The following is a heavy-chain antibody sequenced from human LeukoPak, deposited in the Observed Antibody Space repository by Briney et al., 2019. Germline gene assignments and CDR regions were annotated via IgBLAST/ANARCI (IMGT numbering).Heavy chain of an antibody. CDR2: IYYSGST. J-gene: IGHJ4*02. CDR1: GGSISSSSYY. D-gene: IGHD3-3*01. V-gene: IGHV4-39*07. CDR3: AEHDFWSGYFDY. Sequence: AETLSLTCTVSGGSISSSSYYWGWIRQPPGKGLEWIGSIYYSGSTYYNLSFKSRVTISVDTSKNQFSLKLSSVTAADTAVYYCAEHDFWSGYFDYWGQGTLVTVSS.